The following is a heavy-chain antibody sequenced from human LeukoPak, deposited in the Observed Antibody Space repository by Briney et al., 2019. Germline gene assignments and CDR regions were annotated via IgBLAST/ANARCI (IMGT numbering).Heavy chain of an antibody. CDR2: IYHSGST. V-gene: IGHV4-4*02. J-gene: IGHJ4*02. CDR3: ARGQARWSSLDY. CDR1: GGSISSSNW. Sequence: SGTLSLTCAVSGGSISSSNWWSWVRQPPGKGLEWIGEIYHSGSTNYNPSLKSRVTISVDTSKNQFSLKLSSVTAADTAVYYCARGQARWSSLDYWGQGTLVTVSS. D-gene: IGHD2-8*01.